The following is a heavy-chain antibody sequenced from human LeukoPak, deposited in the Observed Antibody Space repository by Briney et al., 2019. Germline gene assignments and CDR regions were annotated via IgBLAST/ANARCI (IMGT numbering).Heavy chain of an antibody. Sequence: GESLKISXKGSGYSFSSYWIGWVRQKPGKGLEWTGIIYPGDSDTRYSPSFQGQVTISADKSISTAYLQWSSLKASDTAMYYCARQGYCGGDCYRGFDYWGQGTLVTVSS. CDR3: ARQGYCGGDCYRGFDY. V-gene: IGHV5-51*01. CDR2: IYPGDSDT. CDR1: GYSFSSYW. J-gene: IGHJ4*02. D-gene: IGHD2-21*02.